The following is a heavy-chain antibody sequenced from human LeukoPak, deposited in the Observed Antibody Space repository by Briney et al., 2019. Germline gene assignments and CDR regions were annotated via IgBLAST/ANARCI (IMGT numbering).Heavy chain of an antibody. Sequence: GASVKVSCKASGYTFTSYGISWVRQAPGQGLEWMGWISAYNGNTNYAQKLQGRVTMTTDTSTSTAYMELRSLRSDDTAVYYCARWLTYYDFWSGNIQGDYWGQGTLVTVSS. CDR1: GYTFTSYG. CDR2: ISAYNGNT. J-gene: IGHJ4*02. V-gene: IGHV1-18*01. CDR3: ARWLTYYDFWSGNIQGDY. D-gene: IGHD3-3*01.